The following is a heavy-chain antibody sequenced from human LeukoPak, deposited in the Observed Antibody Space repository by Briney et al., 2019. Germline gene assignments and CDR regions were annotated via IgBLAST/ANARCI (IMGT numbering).Heavy chain of an antibody. V-gene: IGHV4-59*01. CDR3: AREGGVYCSGGSCYSDGAENWFDP. CDR2: IYYSGST. D-gene: IGHD2-15*01. J-gene: IGHJ5*02. Sequence: PSETLSLTCTVSGGSISSSYWSWIRQPPGKGLEWIGYIYYSGSTNYNSSLKSRVTISVDTSKNQFSLKLSSVTAADTAVYYCAREGGVYCSGGSCYSDGAENWFDPWGQGTLVTVSS. CDR1: GGSISSSY.